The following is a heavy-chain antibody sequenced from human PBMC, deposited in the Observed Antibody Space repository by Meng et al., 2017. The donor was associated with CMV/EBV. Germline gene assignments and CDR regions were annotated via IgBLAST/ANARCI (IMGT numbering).Heavy chain of an antibody. CDR1: FTFSIYS. J-gene: IGHJ4*02. V-gene: IGHV3-21*01. CDR3: ARDAYHYDFWSDRTSIDY. CDR2: ISSSSYI. D-gene: IGHD3-3*01. Sequence: FTFSIYSMNWVRQAPGKGLEWVSSISSSSYIYYADSVKGRFTISRDNAKNSLYLQMNSLRAEDTAVYYCARDAYHYDFWSDRTSIDYWGQGTLVTVSS.